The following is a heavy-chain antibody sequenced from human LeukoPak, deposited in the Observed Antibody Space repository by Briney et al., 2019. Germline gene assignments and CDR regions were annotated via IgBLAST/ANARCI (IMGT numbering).Heavy chain of an antibody. J-gene: IGHJ4*02. CDR1: GGTFSSYA. D-gene: IGHD6-19*01. Sequence: SVKVSCKASGGTFSSYAISRVRQAPGQGLEWMGGIIPIFGTANYAQKFQGRVTITADESTSTAYMGLSRLRSEDTAVYYCACSSGWYGSDYWGQGTLVTVSS. V-gene: IGHV1-69*13. CDR3: ACSSGWYGSDY. CDR2: IIPIFGTA.